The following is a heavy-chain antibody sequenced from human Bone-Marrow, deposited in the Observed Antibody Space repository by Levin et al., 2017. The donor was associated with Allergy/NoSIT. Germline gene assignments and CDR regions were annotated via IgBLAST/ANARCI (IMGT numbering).Heavy chain of an antibody. V-gene: IGHV3-9*01. CDR3: AKDMGIWGNHYYESDAFDI. Sequence: SCAASGFTFDDYAMHWVRQAPGKGLEWVSGISWNSGSIGYADSVKGRFTISRDNAKNSLYLQMNSLRAEDTALYYCAKDMGIWGNHYYESDAFDIWGQGTLVTVSS. J-gene: IGHJ3*02. CDR1: GFTFDDYA. CDR2: ISWNSGSI. D-gene: IGHD3-22*01.